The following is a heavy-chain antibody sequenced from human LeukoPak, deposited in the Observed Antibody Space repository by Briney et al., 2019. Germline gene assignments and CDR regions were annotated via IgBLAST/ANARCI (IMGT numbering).Heavy chain of an antibody. CDR2: IHDSGST. J-gene: IGHJ4*02. D-gene: IGHD5-18*01. CDR3: ARDGYGPTDY. CDR1: GGSISNYY. Sequence: KPSETLSLTCTVSGGSISNYYWSWIRQPPGKGLEWVAYIHDSGSTNSNPSLKSRVTISLDTSKNQFSLKLNSVTPADTAVYYCARDGYGPTDYWGKGSLVTVSS. V-gene: IGHV4-59*01.